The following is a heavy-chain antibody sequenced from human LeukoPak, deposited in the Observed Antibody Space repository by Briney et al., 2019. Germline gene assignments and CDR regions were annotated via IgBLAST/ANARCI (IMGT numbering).Heavy chain of an antibody. CDR3: ARRTAPSAGPIRFGETRFDY. CDR2: VYSTGSA. CDR1: GGSINAFY. Sequence: SSETLSLTCTVSGGSINAFYWSVIRQPAGKGLEWIGRVYSTGSANYNPSLKTRVTMSVDTSKNQFSLKLSSVTAADTAVYYCARRTAPSAGPIRFGETRFDYWGQGTLVTVSS. J-gene: IGHJ4*02. V-gene: IGHV4-4*07. D-gene: IGHD3-10*01.